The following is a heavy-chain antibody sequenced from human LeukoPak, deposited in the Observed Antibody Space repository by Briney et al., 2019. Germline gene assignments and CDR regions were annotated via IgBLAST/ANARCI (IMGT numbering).Heavy chain of an antibody. D-gene: IGHD1-1*01. CDR3: ARRLKISQGGTTDY. CDR1: GYSFTNYW. J-gene: IGHJ4*02. CDR2: INPGDSET. V-gene: IGHV5-51*01. Sequence: GESLKISCQGSGYSFTNYWIGWVRQMPGKGLEWMGSINPGDSETKYSPSFQGQVTISADRSITTAYLRWSSLRASDTAMYYCARRLKISQGGTTDYWGQGTLVTVSS.